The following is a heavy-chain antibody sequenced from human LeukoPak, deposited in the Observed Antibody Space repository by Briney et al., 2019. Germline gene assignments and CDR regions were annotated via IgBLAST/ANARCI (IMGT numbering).Heavy chain of an antibody. V-gene: IGHV4-31*03. CDR2: IFYSGNT. J-gene: IGHJ6*02. CDR3: ARAGVTMIRGVITEYRGDV. D-gene: IGHD3-10*01. CDR1: GVSVSSGDYY. Sequence: PSETLSLTCTVSGVSVSSGDYYWSWIRQHPGKGLQWIGHIFYSGNTHYNPSLKSRLNISIDTSKNQFSLRLSSVAAADTAVYYCARAGVTMIRGVITEYRGDVWGQGTTVTVSS.